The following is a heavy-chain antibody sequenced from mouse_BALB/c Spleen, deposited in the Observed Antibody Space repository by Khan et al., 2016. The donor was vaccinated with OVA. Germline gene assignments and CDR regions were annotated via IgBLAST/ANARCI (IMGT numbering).Heavy chain of an antibody. Sequence: EVKLLESGPGLVKPSQSLSLTCTVTGYSITSDYAWNWIRQFPGNKLEWMGYIGYSGTTSYHPSLKSRISITRDTSKNQLFLQLNAVTTEDTATDYCARLGPGFAYWGQGTLVTVSA. CDR3: ARLGPGFAY. CDR1: GYSITSDYA. V-gene: IGHV3-2*02. CDR2: IGYSGTT. J-gene: IGHJ3*01. D-gene: IGHD4-1*01.